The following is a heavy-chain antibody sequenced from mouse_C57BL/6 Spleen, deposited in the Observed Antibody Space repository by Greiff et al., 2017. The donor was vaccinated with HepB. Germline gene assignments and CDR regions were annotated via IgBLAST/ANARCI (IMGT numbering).Heavy chain of an antibody. D-gene: IGHD1-1*01. CDR3: ETITTVVATEYFDV. CDR1: GYTFTSYW. V-gene: IGHV1-55*01. J-gene: IGHJ1*03. Sequence: VQLQQPGAELVKPGASVKMSCKASGYTFTSYWITWVKQRPGQGLEWIGDIYPGSGSTNYNEKFKSKATLTVDTSSSTAYMQLSSLTSEDSAVYYCETITTVVATEYFDVWGTGTTVTVSS. CDR2: IYPGSGST.